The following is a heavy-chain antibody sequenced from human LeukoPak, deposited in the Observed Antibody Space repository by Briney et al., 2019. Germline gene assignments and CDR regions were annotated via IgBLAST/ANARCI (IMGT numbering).Heavy chain of an antibody. CDR1: GFTFSSYG. J-gene: IGHJ4*02. D-gene: IGHD3-22*01. CDR2: IWYDGSNK. Sequence: PGRSLRLSCAASGFTFSSYGMHWVRQAPGKGLEWVAVIWYDGSNKYYADSVKGRFTISRDNSKNTLYLQMNSLRAEDTAAYYCARGGYRYYFDYWGQGTLVTVSS. CDR3: ARGGYRYYFDY. V-gene: IGHV3-33*01.